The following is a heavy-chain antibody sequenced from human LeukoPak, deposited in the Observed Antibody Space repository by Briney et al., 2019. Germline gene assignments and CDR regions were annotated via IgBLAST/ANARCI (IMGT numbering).Heavy chain of an antibody. J-gene: IGHJ4*02. D-gene: IGHD6-25*01. Sequence: ASVKVSCKASGYTFTGYYMHWVRQAPGQGLEYMGWINPNSGGTKYAQKFQGRVTTTRDTSTSTASMEVSRLRSDDTAVYFCARGLSTSATWELDYWGQGTLVTVSS. CDR3: ARGLSTSATWELDY. CDR1: GYTFTGYY. V-gene: IGHV1-2*02. CDR2: INPNSGGT.